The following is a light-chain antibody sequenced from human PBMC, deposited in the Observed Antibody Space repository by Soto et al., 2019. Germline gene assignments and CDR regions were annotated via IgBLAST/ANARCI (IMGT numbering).Light chain of an antibody. CDR1: QSVRTN. CDR3: QQYNKWPPLT. V-gene: IGKV3-15*01. J-gene: IGKJ4*01. Sequence: EIVMTQSPATLSVSPGERVSLSCRASQSVRTNLAWYQQKPGQAPRLLIYGASTRATGIPGRFSGSGSGTEFTLTISSLQSEDFAVYYCQQYNKWPPLTFGGGTKVDIK. CDR2: GAS.